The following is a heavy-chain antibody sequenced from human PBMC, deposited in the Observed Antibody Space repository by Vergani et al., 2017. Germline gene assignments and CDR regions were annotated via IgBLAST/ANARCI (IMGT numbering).Heavy chain of an antibody. CDR2: ISSSGSTI. V-gene: IGHV3-48*03. D-gene: IGHD1-26*01. CDR3: ARAGWELLGYYYYGMDV. Sequence: VQLVESGGGLVQPGGSLRLSCAASGFTFSSYEMNWVRQAPGKGLEWVSYISSSGSTIYYADSVKGRFTISRDNAKNSLYLQMNSLRAEDTAVYYCARAGWELLGYYYYGMDVWGQGTTVTVSS. CDR1: GFTFSSYE. J-gene: IGHJ6*02.